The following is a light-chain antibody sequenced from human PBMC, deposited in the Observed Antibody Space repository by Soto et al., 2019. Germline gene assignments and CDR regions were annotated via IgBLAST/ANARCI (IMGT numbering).Light chain of an antibody. V-gene: IGLV2-14*01. Sequence: QSVLTQPASVSGSPGQSITISCTGTSREVGGYNYVSWYQRHPGKAPKLMIYDVSNRPSGVSNRFSGSKSGNTASLTISGLQAEDEADYYCSSYTSSSTLNYVFGTGTKVTVL. CDR1: SREVGGYNY. CDR2: DVS. J-gene: IGLJ1*01. CDR3: SSYTSSSTLNYV.